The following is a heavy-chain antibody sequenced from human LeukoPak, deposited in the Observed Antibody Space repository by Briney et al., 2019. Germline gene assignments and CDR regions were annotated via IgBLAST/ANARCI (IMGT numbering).Heavy chain of an antibody. CDR2: INYSGST. V-gene: IGHV4-39*07. CDR3: ARGVLRALLDY. CDR1: GGSISSSSYY. Sequence: SETLSLTCTVSGGSISSSSYYWGWIRQPPGKGLEWIGSINYSGSTYYNPSLKSRVTISVDTSKNQFSLKLSSVTAADTAVYYCARGVLRALLDYWGQGTLVTVSS. J-gene: IGHJ4*02. D-gene: IGHD2-15*01.